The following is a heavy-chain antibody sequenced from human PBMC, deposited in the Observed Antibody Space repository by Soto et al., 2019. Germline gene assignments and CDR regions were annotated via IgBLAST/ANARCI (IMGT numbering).Heavy chain of an antibody. CDR2: IYTSGST. V-gene: IGHV4-4*07. CDR1: GGSISSYY. Sequence: SETLSLTCTVSGGSISSYYWSWILQPAGKGLEWIGRIYTSGSTNYNPSLKSRVTMSVDTSKNQFSLKLSSVTAADTAVYYCARESFYGSGWWWFDPWGQGTLVTVSS. J-gene: IGHJ5*02. CDR3: ARESFYGSGWWWFDP. D-gene: IGHD3-10*01.